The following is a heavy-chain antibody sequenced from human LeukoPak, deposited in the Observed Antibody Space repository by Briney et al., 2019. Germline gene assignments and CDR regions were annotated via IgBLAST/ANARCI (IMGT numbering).Heavy chain of an antibody. V-gene: IGHV4-61*01. CDR1: GGSVSSGSYY. CDR2: IYYSGST. J-gene: IGHJ4*02. D-gene: IGHD3-10*01. Sequence: PSETLSLTCTVSGGSVSSGSYYWRWIRQPPGKGLEWIGYIYYSGSTNYNPSLKSRVTISVDTSKNQFYLKLSSVTAAETGVHSGARARRGFPKPPQNSVFDYWGQGTLVTVSS. CDR3: ARARRGFPKPPQNSVFDY.